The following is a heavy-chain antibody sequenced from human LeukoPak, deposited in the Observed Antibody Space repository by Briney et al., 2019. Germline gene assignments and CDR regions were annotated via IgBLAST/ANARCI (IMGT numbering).Heavy chain of an antibody. CDR1: GYTFTSYG. CDR2: TSAYNGNT. V-gene: IGHV1-18*01. Sequence: ASVTVSCKASGYTFTSYGISWVRQAPGQGLEWMGWTSAYNGNTNYAQKLQGRVTMTTDTSTSTAYMELRSLRSDDTAVYYCAREGSDFWSGYYPNWFDPWGQGTLVTVSS. CDR3: AREGSDFWSGYYPNWFDP. J-gene: IGHJ5*02. D-gene: IGHD3-3*01.